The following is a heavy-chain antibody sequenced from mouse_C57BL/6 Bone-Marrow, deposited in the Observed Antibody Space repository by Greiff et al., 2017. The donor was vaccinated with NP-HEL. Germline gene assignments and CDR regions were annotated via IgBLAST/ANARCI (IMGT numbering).Heavy chain of an antibody. CDR3: ARWGKLYYFDY. CDR2: IDPSDSET. J-gene: IGHJ2*01. CDR1: GYTFTSYW. Sequence: QVQLQQPGAELVRPGSSVKLSCKASGYTFTSYWMHWVKQRPIQGLEWIGNIDPSDSETPYNQKFKDKATLTVDKSSSTAYMQLSSLTSEDSAVYYCARWGKLYYFDYWGQGTTLTVSS. V-gene: IGHV1-52*01. D-gene: IGHD4-1*01.